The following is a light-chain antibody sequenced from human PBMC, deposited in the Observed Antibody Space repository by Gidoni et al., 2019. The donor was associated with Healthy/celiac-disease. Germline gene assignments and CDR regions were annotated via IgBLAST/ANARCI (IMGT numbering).Light chain of an antibody. CDR2: AAS. Sequence: AIRMTQSPSSFSASTGDRVTITFRTSPGISSYLAWYQQKPGKAPKLLIYAASTLQSGVPSRFSGSGSGTDFTLTISCLQSEDFATYYCQQYYSYPPTFGPGTEVDIK. CDR3: QQYYSYPPT. CDR1: PGISSY. J-gene: IGKJ3*01. V-gene: IGKV1-8*01.